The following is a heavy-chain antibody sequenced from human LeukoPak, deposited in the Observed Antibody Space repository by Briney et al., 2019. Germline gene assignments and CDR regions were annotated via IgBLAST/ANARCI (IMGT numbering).Heavy chain of an antibody. Sequence: SETLSLTCTVSGGSISSYYSSWIRQPPGKGLEWIGYIYYSGSTNYNPSLKSRVTISVDTSKNQFSLKLSSVTAADTAVYYCARGGNWYYLDYWGQGTLVTVSS. J-gene: IGHJ4*02. CDR2: IYYSGST. CDR1: GGSISSYY. CDR3: ARGGNWYYLDY. D-gene: IGHD1-1*01. V-gene: IGHV4-59*01.